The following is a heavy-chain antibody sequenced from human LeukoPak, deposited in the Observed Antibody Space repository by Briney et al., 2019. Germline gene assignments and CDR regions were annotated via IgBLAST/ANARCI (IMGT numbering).Heavy chain of an antibody. J-gene: IGHJ3*02. CDR1: GCSFSSGDIY. D-gene: IGHD1-26*01. CDR2: IYYSGST. Sequence: PSETLSLSCTVSGCSFSSGDIYWSRLPQPPGQDLVWTMYIYYSGSTYYNPSLKSRVTISVDTSKHQFSLKLSSVTAADTAVYYCARAGATRTDDAFDIWGEGTMVTVSS. V-gene: IGHV4-30-4*08. CDR3: ARAGATRTDDAFDI.